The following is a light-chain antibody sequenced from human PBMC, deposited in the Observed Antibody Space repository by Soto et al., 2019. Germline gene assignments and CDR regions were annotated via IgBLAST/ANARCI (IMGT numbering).Light chain of an antibody. CDR1: QNISDT. CDR3: QQYNNWPWT. J-gene: IGKJ1*01. V-gene: IGKV3-15*01. Sequence: ETVMRQSPANLSESAGGRATLSCIASQNISDTLSCYQQKPGQAPTLLILGASTRSTGFPARFSGSGSGTDFTLTIISLQSEDFAVYYCQQYNNWPWTFGQGTKVDI. CDR2: GAS.